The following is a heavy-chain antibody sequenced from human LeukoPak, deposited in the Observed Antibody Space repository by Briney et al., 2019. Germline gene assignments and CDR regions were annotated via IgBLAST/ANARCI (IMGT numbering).Heavy chain of an antibody. CDR2: ISYDGSNK. J-gene: IGHJ1*01. CDR1: GFTFSSYA. CDR3: ARGGSSSSRLGYFQH. V-gene: IGHV3-30-3*01. Sequence: GRSLRLSCAASGFTFSSYAMHWVRQAPGKGLEWVAVISYDGSNKYYADSVKGRFTISRDNSKNTLYLQMNSLRAEDTAVYYCARGGSSSSRLGYFQHWGQGTLVTVSS. D-gene: IGHD6-6*01.